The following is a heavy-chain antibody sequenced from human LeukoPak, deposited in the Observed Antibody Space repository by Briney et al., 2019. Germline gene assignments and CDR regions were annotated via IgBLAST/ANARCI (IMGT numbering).Heavy chain of an antibody. Sequence: SETLSLTFTVSGGSVSSPDSYWSWLRQPPGMGLEWIGNVYYIGTTSYNSSLKSRVTISVDTSKNQFSLELTSMTAADTAVYYCAKNTSSSPWFDPWAQGTLVTASS. CDR3: AKNTSSSPWFDP. CDR1: GGSVSSPDSY. V-gene: IGHV4-61*08. CDR2: VYYIGTT. D-gene: IGHD6-6*01. J-gene: IGHJ5*02.